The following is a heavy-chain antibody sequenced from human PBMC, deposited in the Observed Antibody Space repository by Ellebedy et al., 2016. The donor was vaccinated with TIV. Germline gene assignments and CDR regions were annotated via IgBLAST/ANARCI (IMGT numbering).Heavy chain of an antibody. CDR2: IYYSGST. D-gene: IGHD3-10*01. CDR3: ARRRDPGYYGMDV. J-gene: IGHJ6*02. Sequence: SETLSLTXTVSGGSISSSSYYWGWIRQPPGKGLEWIGSIYYSGSTYYNPSLKSRVTISVDTSKNQFSLKLSSVTAADTAVYYCARRRDPGYYGMDVWGQGTTVTVSS. CDR1: GGSISSSSYY. V-gene: IGHV4-39*01.